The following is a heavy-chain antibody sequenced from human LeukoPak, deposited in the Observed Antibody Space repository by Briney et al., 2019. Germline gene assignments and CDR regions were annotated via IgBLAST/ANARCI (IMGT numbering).Heavy chain of an antibody. Sequence: KTGGSLRLSCAASGFTFSSYTMNWVRQAPGKGLEWVSSISSTSSYIYYADSVKGRFTISRDNAKNSLYLQMNSLRAEDTAVYYCAREGWYGFDYWGQGTLVTVSS. CDR1: GFTFSSYT. J-gene: IGHJ4*02. D-gene: IGHD6-19*01. CDR3: AREGWYGFDY. CDR2: ISSTSSYI. V-gene: IGHV3-21*01.